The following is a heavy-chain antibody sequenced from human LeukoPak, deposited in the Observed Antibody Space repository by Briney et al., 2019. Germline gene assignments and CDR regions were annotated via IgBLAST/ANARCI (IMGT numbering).Heavy chain of an antibody. CDR3: AREDIVATIGPDI. CDR2: INSDGSST. D-gene: IGHD5-12*01. J-gene: IGHJ3*02. V-gene: IGHV3-74*01. Sequence: PGGSLRLSCAASGFTFSSDLMHWVRQAPGKGLVWVSRINSDGSSTSYADSVKGRFTISRDNAKNTLYLQKNSLRAEDTAVYYCAREDIVATIGPDIWGQGTMVTVSS. CDR1: GFTFSSDL.